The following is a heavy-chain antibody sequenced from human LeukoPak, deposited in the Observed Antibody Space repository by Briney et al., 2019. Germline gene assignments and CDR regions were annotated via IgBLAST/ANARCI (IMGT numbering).Heavy chain of an antibody. CDR2: IHYSGIT. V-gene: IGHV4-59*12. CDR1: GGSISPYY. J-gene: IGHJ4*02. CDR3: ARVAYYDFWSGYYFDY. D-gene: IGHD3-3*01. Sequence: SETLSLTCTVSGGSISPYYWNWIRQPPGKGLEWIGFIHYSGITDYNPSLKSRVTISVDRSKNQFSLKLSSVTAADTAVYYCARVAYYDFWSGYYFDYWGQGTLVTVSS.